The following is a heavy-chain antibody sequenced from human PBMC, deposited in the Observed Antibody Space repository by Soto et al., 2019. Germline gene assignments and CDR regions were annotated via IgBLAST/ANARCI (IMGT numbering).Heavy chain of an antibody. CDR3: ATDKYSSSKTDY. CDR2: ISSTSSTI. D-gene: IGHD6-6*01. J-gene: IGHJ4*02. Sequence: GGSLRLSCAASGFTFSSYSMNWVRQAPGKGLEWVSYISSTSSTIYYADSVKGRFTISRDNAKNSLYLQMNSLRDEDTAVYYCATDKYSSSKTDYWGQGTLVTVSS. CDR1: GFTFSSYS. V-gene: IGHV3-48*02.